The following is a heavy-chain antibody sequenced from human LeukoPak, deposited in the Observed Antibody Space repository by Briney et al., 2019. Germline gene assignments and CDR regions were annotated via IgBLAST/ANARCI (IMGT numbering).Heavy chain of an antibody. Sequence: GGSLRLSCAASGFTVSSNYMSWVRQAPGKGLEWVSVIYSAGNTNYADSVKGRFTISRDNSKNTVYLQMNSLRAEDTAVYYCARVSSSRYYVFDYWGQGTLVIVSS. CDR3: ARVSSSRYYVFDY. CDR1: GFTVSSNY. D-gene: IGHD6-13*01. J-gene: IGHJ4*02. CDR2: IYSAGNT. V-gene: IGHV3-53*01.